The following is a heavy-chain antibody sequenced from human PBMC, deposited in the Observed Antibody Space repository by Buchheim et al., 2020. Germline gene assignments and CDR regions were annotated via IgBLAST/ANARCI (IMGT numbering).Heavy chain of an antibody. CDR1: GYTFTSYY. V-gene: IGHV1-69*09. CDR2: IIPILGIA. Sequence: QVQLVQSGAEVKKPGASVKVSCKASGYTFTSYYMHWVRQAPGQGLEWMGRIIPILGIANYAQKFQGRVTITADKSTSTAYMELSSLRSEDTAVYYCARDLVRGVINNWFDPWGQGTL. J-gene: IGHJ5*02. CDR3: ARDLVRGVINNWFDP. D-gene: IGHD3-10*01.